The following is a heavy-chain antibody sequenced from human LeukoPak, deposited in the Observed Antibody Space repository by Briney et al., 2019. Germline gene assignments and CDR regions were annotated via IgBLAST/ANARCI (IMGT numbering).Heavy chain of an antibody. Sequence: GGSLRLSCAASGFTFSSYAMSWVRQAPGKGLEWVSFISPSGDRTSNADSVEGRFTISRDNTRNTLYLQMNNLRDEDTGVYYCAIMHGYYDGSGFWVQWGQGTLVTVSS. J-gene: IGHJ4*02. D-gene: IGHD3-22*01. CDR2: ISPSGDRT. V-gene: IGHV3-23*01. CDR1: GFTFSSYA. CDR3: AIMHGYYDGSGFWVQ.